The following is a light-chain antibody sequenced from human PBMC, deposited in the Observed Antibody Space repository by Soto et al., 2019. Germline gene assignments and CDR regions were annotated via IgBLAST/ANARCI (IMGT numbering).Light chain of an antibody. CDR1: QNILTN. Sequence: EIVMTQSPATLSVSPGERATLSCWASQNILTNFAWYQQRPGQSPRLVIYGASTRATDIPARFSGSGSGTEFTLTISSLQSEDFVVYYCQQYNNWPITFGQGTRLEIK. CDR2: GAS. CDR3: QQYNNWPIT. V-gene: IGKV3-15*01. J-gene: IGKJ5*01.